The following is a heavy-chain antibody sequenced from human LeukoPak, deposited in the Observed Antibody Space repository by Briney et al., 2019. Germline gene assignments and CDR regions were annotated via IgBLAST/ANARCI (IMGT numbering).Heavy chain of an antibody. J-gene: IGHJ3*01. Sequence: PGGSLRLSCVASGFTFSDYYMSWIRQAPGKGLEWVSYIASTGTLVDYEDSVKGRFTISRDNAKNSLYLQMNSLRVEGTAVYYCARESVRNYVGRGAFDLWGQGTLVTVSS. CDR2: IASTGTLV. CDR3: ARESVRNYVGRGAFDL. CDR1: GFTFSDYY. D-gene: IGHD3-10*02. V-gene: IGHV3-11*04.